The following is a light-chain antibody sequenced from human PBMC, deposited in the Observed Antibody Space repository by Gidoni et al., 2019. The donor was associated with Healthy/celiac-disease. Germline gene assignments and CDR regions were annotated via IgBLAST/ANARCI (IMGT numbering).Light chain of an antibody. CDR2: KAS. CDR1: QSISSW. CDR3: QQYNSYSYT. V-gene: IGKV1-5*03. Sequence: DIQMTQSPSTLSASVGDRVTITCRASQSISSWLAWYQQKPGKAPKLLIYKASSLESGVPSRFSGSGSRTEFTLTISSLQPDDFATYYCQQYNSYSYTFXQXTKLEIK. J-gene: IGKJ2*01.